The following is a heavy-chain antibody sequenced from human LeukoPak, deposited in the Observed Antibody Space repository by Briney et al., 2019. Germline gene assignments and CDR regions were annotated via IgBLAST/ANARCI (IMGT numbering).Heavy chain of an antibody. D-gene: IGHD3-22*01. Sequence: ASVKVSCKASGYTFTGYYMHWVRQAPGQGLEWMGWISAYNGNTNYAQKLQGRVTMTTDTSTSTAYMELRSLRSDGTAVYYCARVITGMLSYYMDVWGKGTTVTISS. CDR1: GYTFTGYY. J-gene: IGHJ6*03. CDR2: ISAYNGNT. CDR3: ARVITGMLSYYMDV. V-gene: IGHV1-18*04.